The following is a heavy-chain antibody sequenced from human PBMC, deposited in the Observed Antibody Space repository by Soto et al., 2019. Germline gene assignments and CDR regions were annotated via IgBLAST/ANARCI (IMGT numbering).Heavy chain of an antibody. CDR1: GFTFSNYA. J-gene: IGHJ4*02. CDR3: AKRPLTAAGFDY. Sequence: EVQLLESGGGLVQPGGSLRRSCAASGFTFSNYAMTWVRQAPGKGLEWVSVITGSGGGTYFVDSVKGRFTISRDNSKNPVYLQMNSLIAEATAVYYCAKRPLTAAGFDYWGQGTLVTVSS. CDR2: ITGSGGGT. V-gene: IGHV3-23*01. D-gene: IGHD6-13*01.